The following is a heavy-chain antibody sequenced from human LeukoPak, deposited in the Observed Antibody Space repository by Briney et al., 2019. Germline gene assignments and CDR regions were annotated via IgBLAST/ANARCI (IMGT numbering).Heavy chain of an antibody. CDR2: ISYDGSKK. V-gene: IGHV3-30*04. CDR3: ARDQDTSGYYYGPGDY. J-gene: IGHJ4*02. Sequence: PGGSLRLSCAASGFTFSSYAMHWVRQAPGKGLEWVAVISYDGSKKFYADSVKGRFTTSRDNSKNTLYLQMSSLRPEDTAVYYCARDQDTSGYYYGPGDYWGQGTLVTVSS. CDR1: GFTFSSYA. D-gene: IGHD3-22*01.